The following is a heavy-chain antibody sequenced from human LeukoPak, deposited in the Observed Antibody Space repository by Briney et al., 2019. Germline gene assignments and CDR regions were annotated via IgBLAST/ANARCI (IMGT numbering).Heavy chain of an antibody. Sequence: ASVKVSCKASGYTFTSFHMHWVRQAPGQGLEWMRVLNADGDKPTYAEKFRGRLTLTTDTSTTSVYMELSSLRSEDTAVYFCARPSRSNWFYYYGMDVWGPGTTVIVSS. CDR1: GYTFTSFH. D-gene: IGHD6-13*01. CDR2: LNADGDKP. J-gene: IGHJ6*02. V-gene: IGHV1-46*01. CDR3: ARPSRSNWFYYYGMDV.